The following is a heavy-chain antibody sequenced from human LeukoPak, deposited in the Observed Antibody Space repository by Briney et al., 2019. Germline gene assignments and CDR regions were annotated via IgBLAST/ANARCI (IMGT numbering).Heavy chain of an antibody. D-gene: IGHD3-22*01. V-gene: IGHV3-21*04. CDR2: ITSRSSYK. Sequence: GGSLRLSCEASGFTFSTYSMNWVRQAPGKGLEWVSSITSRSSYKYYADSVKGRFTISRDNAKNSLYLQMNSLRAEDTAVYYCASFIGPYYYDSSGVAFDIWGQGTMVTVSS. CDR3: ASFIGPYYYDSSGVAFDI. CDR1: GFTFSTYS. J-gene: IGHJ3*02.